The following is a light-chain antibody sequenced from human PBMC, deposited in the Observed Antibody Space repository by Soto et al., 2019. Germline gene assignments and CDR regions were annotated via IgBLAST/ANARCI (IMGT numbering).Light chain of an antibody. CDR1: QSISSW. Sequence: DIQMTQSPSTLSATAGDTVTITCRASQSISSWLAWYQHKPGKAPKLLIYDASNLDSGVPSRFSGSGSGTEFTLTISGLQPDDSATYYCQQYTNTNNPWMFGQGTKVDIK. J-gene: IGKJ1*01. CDR3: QQYTNTNNPWM. CDR2: DAS. V-gene: IGKV1-5*01.